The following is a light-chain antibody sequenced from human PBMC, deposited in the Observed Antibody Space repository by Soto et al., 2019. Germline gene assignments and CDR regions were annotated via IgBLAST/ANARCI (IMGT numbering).Light chain of an antibody. CDR1: SGSVSTSYY. CDR2: STN. Sequence: QTVVTQEPSFSVSPGGTVTLTCGLSSGSVSTSYYPSWYQQTPGQAPRTLIYSTNTRSSGVPDRFSGSILGNKAALTITGAQADDESDYYCVLYMCSDPYVVFGGGTKLTVL. J-gene: IGLJ2*01. CDR3: VLYMCSDPYVV. V-gene: IGLV8-61*01.